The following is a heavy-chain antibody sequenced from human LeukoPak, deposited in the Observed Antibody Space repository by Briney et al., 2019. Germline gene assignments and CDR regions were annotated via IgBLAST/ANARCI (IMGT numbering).Heavy chain of an antibody. CDR3: ARGELVTRAGVGYFDY. CDR2: IYHSGST. J-gene: IGHJ4*02. Sequence: SETLSLTCTVSGGSIGLYYWAWIRQPPGKGLEWIGYIYHSGSTYYNPSLKSRVTISVDRSKNQFSLKLSSVTAADTAVYYCARGELVTRAGVGYFDYWGQGTLVTVSS. D-gene: IGHD3-9*01. CDR1: GGSIGLYY. V-gene: IGHV4-59*12.